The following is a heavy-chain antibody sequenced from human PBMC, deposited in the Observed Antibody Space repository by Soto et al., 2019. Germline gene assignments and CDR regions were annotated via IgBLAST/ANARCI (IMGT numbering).Heavy chain of an antibody. CDR2: ISWNSGSI. CDR3: AKTVTTYYYYGMDV. Sequence: GGSLRLSCAASGFTFDDYAMHWVRQAPGKGLEWVSGISWNSGSIGYADSVKGRFTTSRDNAKNSLYLQMNSLRAEDTALYYCAKTVTTYYYYGMDVWGQGTTVTVSS. CDR1: GFTFDDYA. J-gene: IGHJ6*02. V-gene: IGHV3-9*01. D-gene: IGHD4-17*01.